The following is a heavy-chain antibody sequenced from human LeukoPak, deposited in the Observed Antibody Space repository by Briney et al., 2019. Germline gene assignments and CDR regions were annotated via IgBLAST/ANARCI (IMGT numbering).Heavy chain of an antibody. V-gene: IGHV4-34*01. CDR2: INHSGST. CDR1: GGSFSGYY. J-gene: IGHJ4*02. D-gene: IGHD3-10*01. CDR3: VRLCCGELSEYYFDY. Sequence: SETLSLTCAVYGGSFSGYYWSWIRQPPGKGLEWIGEINHSGSTNYNPSLKSRVTISVDTSKNQFSLKLSSVTAADTAVYYCVRLCCGELSEYYFDYWGQGTLVTVSS.